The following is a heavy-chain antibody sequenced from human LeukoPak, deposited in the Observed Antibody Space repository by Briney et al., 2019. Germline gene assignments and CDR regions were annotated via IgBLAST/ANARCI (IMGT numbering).Heavy chain of an antibody. Sequence: AGGSLRLSCAASGFTVSSNYMSWVRQAPGKGLEWVSAISGSGVTTHYAGSVKGRFSISRDNSKNTLYLQMNSLRVEDTALYYCAKKVVVGATSPYSDFQDWGQGTLVTVSS. CDR2: ISGSGVTT. D-gene: IGHD1-26*01. J-gene: IGHJ1*01. V-gene: IGHV3-23*01. CDR3: AKKVVVGATSPYSDFQD. CDR1: GFTVSSNY.